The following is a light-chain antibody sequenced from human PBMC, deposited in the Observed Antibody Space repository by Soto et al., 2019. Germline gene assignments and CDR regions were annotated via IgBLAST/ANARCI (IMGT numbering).Light chain of an antibody. Sequence: QPASVSGSPGQSITISCTGTSSDVGGYNYVSWYQQHPGKAPKLMIYDVSNRPSGVSNRFSGSKSGNTASLTISGLQAEDEADYYCNSYTSSSTYVFGTGTKVTVL. J-gene: IGLJ1*01. CDR3: NSYTSSSTYV. V-gene: IGLV2-14*01. CDR1: SSDVGGYNY. CDR2: DVS.